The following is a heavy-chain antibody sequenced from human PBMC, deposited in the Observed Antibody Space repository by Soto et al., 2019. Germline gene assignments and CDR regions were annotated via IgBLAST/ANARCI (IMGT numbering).Heavy chain of an antibody. V-gene: IGHV3-23*01. J-gene: IGHJ6*02. Sequence: GGSLRLSCAASGFTFSSYAMSWVRQAPGKGLEWVSAISGSGGSTYYADSVKGRFTISRDNSKNTLYLQMNSLRAEDTAVYYCAKVGGIAVAGGFGMDVWGQGTTVTVSS. CDR1: GFTFSSYA. CDR2: ISGSGGST. D-gene: IGHD6-19*01. CDR3: AKVGGIAVAGGFGMDV.